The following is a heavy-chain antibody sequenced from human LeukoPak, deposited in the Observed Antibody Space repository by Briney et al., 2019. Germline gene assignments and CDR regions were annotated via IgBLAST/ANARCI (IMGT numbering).Heavy chain of an antibody. V-gene: IGHV1-46*01. Sequence: ASVKVSCKASGYTFSSYYMHWVRQAPGQGLEWIGIINPSGGSTTYAQRFQGRVTMARDTSTSTVYMELSSLRSEDTAVYYCARDRSSGSSFHYWGQGTLVTVSS. CDR2: INPSGGST. J-gene: IGHJ4*02. D-gene: IGHD3-10*01. CDR3: ARDRSSGSSFHY. CDR1: GYTFSSYY.